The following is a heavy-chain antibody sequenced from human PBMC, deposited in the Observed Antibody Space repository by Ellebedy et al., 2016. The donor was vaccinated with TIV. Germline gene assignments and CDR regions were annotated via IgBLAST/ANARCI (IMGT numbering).Heavy chain of an antibody. J-gene: IGHJ6*02. Sequence: GGSLRLXXAASGFTFSFYWMGWVRQAPGKGLEWVANIKQDGSEKHYADSVKGRFTISRDNAKNTVFLQMNSLRVEDTAIYYCAKDRGKYYYDSSGWMDVWGQGTAVTVSS. D-gene: IGHD3-22*01. CDR2: IKQDGSEK. CDR1: GFTFSFYW. V-gene: IGHV3-7*01. CDR3: AKDRGKYYYDSSGWMDV.